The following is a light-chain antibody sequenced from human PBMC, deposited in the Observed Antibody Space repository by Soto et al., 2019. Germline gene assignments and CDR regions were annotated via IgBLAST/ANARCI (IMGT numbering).Light chain of an antibody. CDR1: SSDVGGYNY. V-gene: IGLV2-8*01. CDR2: EVT. CDR3: SSFAGGGNHVL. Sequence: QSALTQPPSASGSLGQSVTISCTGTSSDVGGYNYVSWHQQHPGKAPKVMIYEVTKRTPGVPDRFSGSKSGNTASLTVSGPQAEHEADYSSSSFAGGGNHVLLAGGTKVSV. J-gene: IGLJ2*01.